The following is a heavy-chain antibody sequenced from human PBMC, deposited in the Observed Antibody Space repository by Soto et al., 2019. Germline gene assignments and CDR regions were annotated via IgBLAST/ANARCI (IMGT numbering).Heavy chain of an antibody. CDR2: IYYSGFT. CDR3: ARHLTPYSGRYSFHP. V-gene: IGHV4-59*07. J-gene: IGHJ5*02. Sequence: QVQLQESGPGLVRPSDTVSLTCTVSGGSTNSYHWSWIRQPPGKGLEWIGYIYYSGFTNYNPSLKIGVNISIDTSKNQFCLELTSVTAADSCIKYCARHLTPYSGRYSFHPWGHGTLVTVSS. D-gene: IGHD1-26*01. CDR1: GGSTNSYH.